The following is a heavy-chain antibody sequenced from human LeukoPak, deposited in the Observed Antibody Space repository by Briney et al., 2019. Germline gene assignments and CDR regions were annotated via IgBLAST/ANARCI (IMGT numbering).Heavy chain of an antibody. CDR3: ARHRRNYYERNHFDY. V-gene: IGHV4-59*08. Sequence: SETLSLTCTVSGGSISSYYWGWIRQPPGKGLEWIGYIYYSGSTNYNPSLKSRVTISVDTSKNQFSLKLSSVTAADTAVYYCARHRRNYYERNHFDYWGQGTLVTVSS. CDR2: IYYSGST. J-gene: IGHJ4*02. D-gene: IGHD3-22*01. CDR1: GGSISSYY.